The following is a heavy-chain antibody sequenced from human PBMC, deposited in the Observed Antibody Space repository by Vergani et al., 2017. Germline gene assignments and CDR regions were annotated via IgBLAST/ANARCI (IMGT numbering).Heavy chain of an antibody. D-gene: IGHD3-10*01. V-gene: IGHV3-9*03. J-gene: IGHJ6*02. CDR1: GFTFDDYA. CDR3: VQFGEPYYYGMDV. Sequence: EVQLVESGGGLVQPGRSLRLSCAASGFTFDDYAMHWVRQAPGKGLEWVSGISWNSGSIGYADSVKGRFTISRDNAKNSLYLKMNSLRAEDMAVYYCVQFGEPYYYGMDVWGQGTTVTVSS. CDR2: ISWNSGSI.